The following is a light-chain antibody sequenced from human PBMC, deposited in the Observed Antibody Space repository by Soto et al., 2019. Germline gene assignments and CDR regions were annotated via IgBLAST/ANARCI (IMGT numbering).Light chain of an antibody. CDR2: LEAGGRY. Sequence: QPVLTQSSSASASLGSSVKLTCTLSSGHSNDIIAWHQQQPGKAPRYLMKLEAGGRYNKGSGLPERFSGASSGADRYLTISNLQVADECDYYCETWDSNTLVFGGGTKVTVL. J-gene: IGLJ3*02. CDR3: ETWDSNTLV. CDR1: SGHSNDI. V-gene: IGLV4-60*02.